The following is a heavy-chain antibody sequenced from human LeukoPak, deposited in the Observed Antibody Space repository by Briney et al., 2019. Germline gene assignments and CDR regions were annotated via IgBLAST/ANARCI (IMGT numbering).Heavy chain of an antibody. CDR2: IYYSGNS. V-gene: IGHV4-39*01. CDR3: ASGSSGYDP. J-gene: IGHJ5*02. CDR1: VGSISSSSYF. Sequence: ASETLSLTCAVSVGSISSSSYFWGWIRQPPGKGLEWIGNIYYSGNSNYNPSLKSRVTISVDTSKNQFSLKLSSVTAADTAVYFCASGSSGYDPWGQGTLVTVSS. D-gene: IGHD5-12*01.